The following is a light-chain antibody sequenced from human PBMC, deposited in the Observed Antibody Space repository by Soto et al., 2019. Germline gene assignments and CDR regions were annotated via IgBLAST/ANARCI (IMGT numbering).Light chain of an antibody. CDR1: TSNIGYNF. Sequence: QSALTQPPSVSAAPGQRVTISCSGSTSNIGYNFVSWYQQFPGAAPKLLIFENDKRVSGTLDRFSGSKSGTSGTLAITGLQTGDEADYYCATWESSLSIAVFGGGTKVTVL. V-gene: IGLV1-51*02. J-gene: IGLJ2*01. CDR2: END. CDR3: ATWESSLSIAV.